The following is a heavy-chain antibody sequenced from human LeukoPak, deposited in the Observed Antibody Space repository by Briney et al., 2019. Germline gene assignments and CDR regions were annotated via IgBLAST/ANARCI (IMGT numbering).Heavy chain of an antibody. J-gene: IGHJ4*02. Sequence: GGSLRLSCAASGFTFSDTWMHWVRQAPGKGLVWVSRIRSDGSDTRYAESVKGRFTISRDNAKNTLYLQMNSLRAEDTAVYYCAKVQTDWLFQRRKSGFDYWGQGTLVTVSS. D-gene: IGHD3-9*01. CDR2: IRSDGSDT. CDR1: GFTFSDTW. V-gene: IGHV3-74*01. CDR3: AKVQTDWLFQRRKSGFDY.